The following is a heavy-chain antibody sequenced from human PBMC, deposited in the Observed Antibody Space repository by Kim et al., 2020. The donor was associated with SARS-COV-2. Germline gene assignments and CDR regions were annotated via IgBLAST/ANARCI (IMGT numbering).Heavy chain of an antibody. CDR2: ISSSSSYI. J-gene: IGHJ4*02. CDR1: GFTFSSYS. D-gene: IGHD6-13*01. CDR3: ARDGSSWYYFDY. V-gene: IGHV3-21*01. Sequence: GGSLRLSCAASGFTFSSYSMNWVRQAPGKGLEWVSSISSSSSYIYYADSVKGRFTISRDNAKNSLYLQMNSLRAEDTAVYYCARDGSSWYYFDYWGQGTLVPVSS.